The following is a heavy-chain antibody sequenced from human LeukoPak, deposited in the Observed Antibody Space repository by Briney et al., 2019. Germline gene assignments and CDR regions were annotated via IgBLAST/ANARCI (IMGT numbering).Heavy chain of an antibody. CDR1: GFTFDDYA. Sequence: GRSLRLSCAASGFTFDDYAMHWVRQAPGKGLEWVSGISWNSGSIGYADSVKGRFTISRDNSKNTLYLQMDSLRADDTAVYYCAKDSAIGAAKYYFAYWGRGTLVTVSS. J-gene: IGHJ4*02. V-gene: IGHV3-9*01. CDR2: ISWNSGSI. CDR3: AKDSAIGAAKYYFAY. D-gene: IGHD6-25*01.